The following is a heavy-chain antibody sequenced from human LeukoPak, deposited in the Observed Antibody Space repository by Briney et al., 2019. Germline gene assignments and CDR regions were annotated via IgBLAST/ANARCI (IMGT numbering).Heavy chain of an antibody. D-gene: IGHD3-22*01. V-gene: IGHV3-9*01. Sequence: GGSLRLSCAASGFTFDDYAMHWVRQAPGKGLKWVSGISWNSGSIGYADSVKGRFTISRDNAKNSLYLQMNSLRAEDTALYYCAKNYYDSSGYYYGDAFDIWGQGTMVTVSS. J-gene: IGHJ3*02. CDR2: ISWNSGSI. CDR3: AKNYYDSSGYYYGDAFDI. CDR1: GFTFDDYA.